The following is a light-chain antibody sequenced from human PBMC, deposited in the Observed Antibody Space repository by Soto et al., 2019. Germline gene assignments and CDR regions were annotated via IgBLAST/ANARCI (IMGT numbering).Light chain of an antibody. CDR2: GAS. CDR1: QSVGSNY. V-gene: IGKV3-20*01. J-gene: IGKJ1*01. Sequence: IVLPQYPGTLSLSPGERATLSCRASQSVGSNYLAWYQQRPGQPPNLLIFGASHRAPDIPDRFSGSGSGTDFTLTISRLEPEDFAVYYCQQYGSSSQTFGQGTKVDI. CDR3: QQYGSSSQT.